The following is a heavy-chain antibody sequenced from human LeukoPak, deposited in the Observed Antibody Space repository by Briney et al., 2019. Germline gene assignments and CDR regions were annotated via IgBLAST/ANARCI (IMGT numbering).Heavy chain of an antibody. CDR1: GYTFTSYG. Sequence: ASVKVSCKASGYTFTSYGISWVRQAPGQGLEWMGWISAYNGNANYAQKLQGRVTMTTDTSTSTAYLELRSLRSDDTAVYYCARDLDSSSWFDYWGQGTLVTVSS. D-gene: IGHD6-13*01. CDR2: ISAYNGNA. CDR3: ARDLDSSSWFDY. J-gene: IGHJ5*01. V-gene: IGHV1-18*01.